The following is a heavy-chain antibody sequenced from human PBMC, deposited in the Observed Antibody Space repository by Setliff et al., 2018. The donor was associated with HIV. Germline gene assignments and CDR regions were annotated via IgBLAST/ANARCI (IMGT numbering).Heavy chain of an antibody. CDR1: GFTFNNYA. CDR2: LNTDGSST. Sequence: GGSLRLSCAASGFTFNNYAMSWVRQAPGKGLVWVSRLNTDGSSTKYADSVKGRFTISRDNAKNTLYLQMNSLRAEDTAVYSCARAQDNYYDSSGYSFDSWGQGSLVTVSS. V-gene: IGHV3-74*03. J-gene: IGHJ4*02. CDR3: ARAQDNYYDSSGYSFDS. D-gene: IGHD3-22*01.